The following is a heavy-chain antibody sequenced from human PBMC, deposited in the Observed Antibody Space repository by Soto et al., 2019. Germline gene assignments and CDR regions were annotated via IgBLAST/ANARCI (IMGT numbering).Heavy chain of an antibody. CDR1: GFSFSIFA. D-gene: IGHD5-18*01. J-gene: IGHJ4*02. Sequence: EVHLLESGGGFLQPGGSLRLSCAASGFSFSIFAMNWVRQAPGKGLEWVSTISSGGGTTLNADSVKVRFTISRDNSKNTVSLQMNSLRAEDTAVYYCVRGYSYVCGQGTLVTVSS. V-gene: IGHV3-23*01. CDR2: ISSGGGTT. CDR3: VRGYSYV.